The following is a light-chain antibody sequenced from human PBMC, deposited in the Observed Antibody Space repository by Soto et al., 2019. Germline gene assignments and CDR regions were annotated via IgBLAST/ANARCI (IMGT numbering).Light chain of an antibody. Sequence: DIVMTQSPDSLAVSLGERATINCKSSQSVLYSSNNENYLAWYQQKPGQPPKLLIYWASTRESGVPDRFSGSGSGTDFTLTISSLQAEDVAVYYCQQYSSTPWTFGQGTKVEIK. CDR1: QSVLYSSNNENY. J-gene: IGKJ1*01. CDR2: WAS. CDR3: QQYSSTPWT. V-gene: IGKV4-1*01.